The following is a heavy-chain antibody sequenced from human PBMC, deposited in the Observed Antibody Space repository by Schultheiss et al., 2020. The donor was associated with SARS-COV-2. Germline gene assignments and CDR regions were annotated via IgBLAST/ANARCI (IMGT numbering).Heavy chain of an antibody. Sequence: GSLRLSCAVYGGSFSDHYCTWIRQSPGKGLEWIGSIYHSGSTNYNPSLKSRVTISVATSKNQFSLKLSSVTAADTAVYYCARGGSFTQWLGRFDYWGQGTLVTVSS. D-gene: IGHD6-19*01. J-gene: IGHJ4*02. CDR3: ARGGSFTQWLGRFDY. CDR2: IYHSGST. CDR1: GGSFSDHY. V-gene: IGHV4-34*01.